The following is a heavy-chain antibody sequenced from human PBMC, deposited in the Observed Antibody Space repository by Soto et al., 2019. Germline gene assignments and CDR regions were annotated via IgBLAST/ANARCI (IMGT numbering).Heavy chain of an antibody. J-gene: IGHJ3*02. D-gene: IGHD1-26*01. CDR2: IVVGSGNT. CDR1: GFTFTSSA. CDR3: AAADSGSYSDAFDI. V-gene: IGHV1-58*01. Sequence: VASVKVSCKASGFTFTSSAVQWVRQARGQRLEWIGWIVVGSGNTNYAQKFQERVTITRDMSTSTAYMELSSLRSEDTAVYYCAAADSGSYSDAFDIWGQGTMVTVSS.